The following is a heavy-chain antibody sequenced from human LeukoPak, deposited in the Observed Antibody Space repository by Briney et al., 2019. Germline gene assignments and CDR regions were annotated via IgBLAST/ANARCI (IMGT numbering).Heavy chain of an antibody. D-gene: IGHD4-17*01. CDR2: INPRGDST. Sequence: ASVKVSCKASGYTFTGDYMHWVRQAPGQGLEWMGVINPRGDSTTYAQKFQGRLTMTRDSSTSTIYMELSSLRSDDTAVYYCGREMLGYGDCIDYWGQGTLVTVSS. CDR1: GYTFTGDY. J-gene: IGHJ4*02. CDR3: GREMLGYGDCIDY. V-gene: IGHV1-46*01.